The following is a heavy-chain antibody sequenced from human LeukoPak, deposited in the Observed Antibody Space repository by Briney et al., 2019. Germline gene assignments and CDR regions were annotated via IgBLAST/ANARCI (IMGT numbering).Heavy chain of an antibody. V-gene: IGHV4-34*01. CDR2: INHSGST. CDR1: GGSISSYY. J-gene: IGHJ5*02. Sequence: SETLSLICSVSGGSISSYYWSWIRQPPGKGLEWIGEINHSGSTNYNPSLKSRVTISVDTSKNQFSLKLSSVTAADTAVYYCASPGSVGWFDPWGQGTLVTVSS. CDR3: ASPGSVGWFDP. D-gene: IGHD2-2*01.